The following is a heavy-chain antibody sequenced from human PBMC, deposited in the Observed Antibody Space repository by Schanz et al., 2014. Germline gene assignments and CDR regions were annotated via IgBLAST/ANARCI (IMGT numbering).Heavy chain of an antibody. CDR2: INPSGGST. CDR3: ARELVTSYGSGPTTYPRLYGMAV. V-gene: IGHV1-46*01. Sequence: QVQLVQSGAEVKKPGASVKVSCKASGYTFTRYYIHWVRQAPGQGLEWMGIINPSGGSTTYAQKFRACVSITSDPSTSPVYMELSSLRSEDTAVYFWARELVTSYGSGPTTYPRLYGMAVGGQGTTVTVSS. D-gene: IGHD3-10*01. CDR1: GYTFTRYY. J-gene: IGHJ6*02.